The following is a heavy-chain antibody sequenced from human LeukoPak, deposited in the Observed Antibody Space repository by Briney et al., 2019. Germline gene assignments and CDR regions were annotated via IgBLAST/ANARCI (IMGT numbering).Heavy chain of an antibody. CDR3: AKGRNYGTSWCGMDV. Sequence: GGSLRLSCAGSGFTFSRYGMHWVRQAPGKGLEWVAAISYDGRNKYDVDSVKGRVTISRDNSKNTLSLQMNSLRAEDTAVYYCAKGRNYGTSWCGMDVWGQGTTVTVSS. J-gene: IGHJ6*02. CDR2: ISYDGRNK. D-gene: IGHD3-10*01. V-gene: IGHV3-30*18. CDR1: GFTFSRYG.